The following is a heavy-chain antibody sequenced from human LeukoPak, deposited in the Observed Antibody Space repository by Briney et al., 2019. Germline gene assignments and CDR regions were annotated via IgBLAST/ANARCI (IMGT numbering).Heavy chain of an antibody. CDR2: IYYSGST. CDR3: ARNMGAARSVFDY. J-gene: IGHJ4*02. D-gene: IGHD6-6*01. Sequence: SETLSVTFTVSGGSISSYYWSWIRQPPGKGLEWIGYIYYSGSTNYNPSLKSRVTISVDTSKNQFSLKLSSVTAADTAVYYCARNMGAARSVFDYWGQGTLVTVSS. V-gene: IGHV4-59*01. CDR1: GGSISSYY.